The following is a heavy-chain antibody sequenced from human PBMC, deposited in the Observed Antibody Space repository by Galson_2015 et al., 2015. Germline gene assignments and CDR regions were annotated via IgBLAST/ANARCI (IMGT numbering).Heavy chain of an antibody. CDR2: INAGNGNT. CDR1: GYTFTSYA. V-gene: IGHV1-3*01. Sequence: SVKVSCKASGYTFTSYATHWVRQAPGQRLEWMGWINAGNGNTKYSQKFQGRVTITRDTSASTAYMELSSLRSADTAMYYCAGNRGVGPKYYFDYWGQGTLVTVSS. J-gene: IGHJ4*02. D-gene: IGHD1-26*01. CDR3: AGNRGVGPKYYFDY.